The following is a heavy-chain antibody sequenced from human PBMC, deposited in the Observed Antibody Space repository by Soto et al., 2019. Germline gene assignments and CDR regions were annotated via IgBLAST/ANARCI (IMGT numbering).Heavy chain of an antibody. V-gene: IGHV4-4*02. D-gene: IGHD6-19*01. CDR3: ASSGPKDYYYGMDV. CDR2: IYHSGST. J-gene: IGHJ6*02. CDR1: GGSISSSNW. Sequence: SETLSLTCAVSGGSISSSNWWSWVRQPPGKGLEWIGEIYHSGSTNYNPSLKSRVTISVDKSKNQFSLKLSSVTAADTAVYYCASSGPKDYYYGMDVWGQGPTVTVSS.